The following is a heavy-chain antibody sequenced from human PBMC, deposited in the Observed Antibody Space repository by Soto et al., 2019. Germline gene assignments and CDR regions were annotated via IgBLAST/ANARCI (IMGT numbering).Heavy chain of an antibody. Sequence: GGSLRLSCAASGFTFSTYAMHWVRQAPGKGLAWVAIISYHGSNKYYADSVKGRFTISRDDPNNTLYLQMNSLRPEDTAVYYCARDLPQYCSAGSCYPDSWGQGTLVTVSS. CDR2: ISYHGSNK. CDR1: GFTFSTYA. V-gene: IGHV3-30-3*01. D-gene: IGHD2-15*01. CDR3: ARDLPQYCSAGSCYPDS. J-gene: IGHJ4*02.